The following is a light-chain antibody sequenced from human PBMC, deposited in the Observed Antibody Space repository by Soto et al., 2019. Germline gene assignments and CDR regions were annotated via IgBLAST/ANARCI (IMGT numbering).Light chain of an antibody. CDR2: QHS. V-gene: IGLV3-1*01. CDR1: KLGNEY. CDR3: QAWDRSIAV. Sequence: SYELTQPPSVSVSPGQTASITCSGDKLGNEYVFWYQQRPGQSPVLVIYQHSMRPSGISARFSGSTSGNTATLTNSGTQTADEADYYRQAWDRSIAVFGGGTQLTVL. J-gene: IGLJ7*01.